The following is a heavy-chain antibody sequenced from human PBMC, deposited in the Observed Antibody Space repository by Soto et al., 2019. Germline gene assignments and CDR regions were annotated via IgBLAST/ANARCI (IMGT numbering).Heavy chain of an antibody. D-gene: IGHD3-16*02. Sequence: EVQLVESGGGLVQPGRSLRLSCAASGFTFDDYAMHWVRQAPGKGLEWVSGISWNSGSIGYADSVKGRFTISRDNAKNSLYLQMNSLRAEDTALYYCAKGLAFGGVIVMPYCDYWGQGTLVTVSS. CDR3: AKGLAFGGVIVMPYCDY. CDR1: GFTFDDYA. V-gene: IGHV3-9*01. CDR2: ISWNSGSI. J-gene: IGHJ4*02.